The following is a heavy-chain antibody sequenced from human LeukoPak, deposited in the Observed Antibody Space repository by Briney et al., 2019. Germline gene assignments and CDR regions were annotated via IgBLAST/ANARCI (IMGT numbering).Heavy chain of an antibody. J-gene: IGHJ4*02. D-gene: IGHD3-10*01. V-gene: IGHV1-46*01. Sequence: ASVKVSYKAPEYTLTSFSIHWVRQAPGQGLEWMGIINPNGGRINYAQKFQGRVTMTRDTSTSTVYMELSSLRSEDTAVYYCARDPHYYGSGSYCFDYWGQGSLVTVSS. CDR2: INPNGGRI. CDR3: ARDPHYYGSGSYCFDY. CDR1: EYTLTSFS.